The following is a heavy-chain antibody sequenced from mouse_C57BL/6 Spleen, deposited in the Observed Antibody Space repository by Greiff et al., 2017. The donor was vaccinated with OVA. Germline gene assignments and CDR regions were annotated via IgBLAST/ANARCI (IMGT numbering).Heavy chain of an antibody. Sequence: EVQLQESGEGLVKPGGSLKLSCAASGFTFSSYAMSWVRQTPEKRLEWVAYISSGGDYIYYADTVKGRFTISRDNARNTLYLQMSSLKSEDTAMYYCTRESYYDYDQAWFAYWGQGTLVTVSA. CDR2: ISSGGDYI. V-gene: IGHV5-9-1*02. CDR1: GFTFSSYA. CDR3: TRESYYDYDQAWFAY. J-gene: IGHJ3*01. D-gene: IGHD2-4*01.